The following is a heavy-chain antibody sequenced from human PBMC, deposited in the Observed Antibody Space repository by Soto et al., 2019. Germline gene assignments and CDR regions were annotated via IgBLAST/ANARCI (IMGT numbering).Heavy chain of an antibody. D-gene: IGHD5-18*01. J-gene: IGHJ6*02. V-gene: IGHV1-2*04. CDR3: ARAKDTAMGTEGYYYYYGMDV. CDR2: INPNSGGT. CDR1: GYTFTGYY. Sequence: ASVKVSCKASGYTFTGYYMHWVRQAPGQGLEWMGWINPNSGGTNYAQKFQGWVTMTRDTSISTAYMELSRLRSDDTAVYYCARAKDTAMGTEGYYYYYGMDVWGQGTTVTVSS.